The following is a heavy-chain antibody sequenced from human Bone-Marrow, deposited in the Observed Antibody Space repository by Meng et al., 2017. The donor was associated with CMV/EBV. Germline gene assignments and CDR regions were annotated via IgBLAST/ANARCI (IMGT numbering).Heavy chain of an antibody. D-gene: IGHD3-3*01. CDR1: GGSFSGYY. V-gene: IGHV4-34*01. CDR2: INHSGST. Sequence: SETLSLTCAVYGGSFSGYYWSWIRQPPGKGLEWIGEINHSGSTNYNPSLKSRVTISVDTSKNQFSLKLSSVTAADTAVYYCARRGLRFLEWLLFFWFDPWGQGTLVTVSS. CDR3: ARRGLRFLEWLLFFWFDP. J-gene: IGHJ5*02.